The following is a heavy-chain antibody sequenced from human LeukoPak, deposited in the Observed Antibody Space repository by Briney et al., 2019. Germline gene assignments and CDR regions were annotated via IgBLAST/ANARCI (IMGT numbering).Heavy chain of an antibody. V-gene: IGHV3-66*01. CDR3: AREGGDLLGETAPRDYYYYGMDV. CDR2: LYSGGST. D-gene: IGHD5-18*01. Sequence: GGSLRLSCAASGFTVGSNYMSWVRQAPGKGLEWVSVLYSGGSTYYADSVKGRFTISRDNSKNTLYLQMNSLRAEDTAVYYCAREGGDLLGETAPRDYYYYGMDVWGQGTTVTVSS. J-gene: IGHJ6*02. CDR1: GFTVGSNY.